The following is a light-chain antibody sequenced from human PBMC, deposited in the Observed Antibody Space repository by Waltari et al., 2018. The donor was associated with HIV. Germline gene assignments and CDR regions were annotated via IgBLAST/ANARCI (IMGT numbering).Light chain of an antibody. Sequence: QSVLTQPPSASATPEQRVTISCSGSNSNIGSPTVHWYQQLPGAAPKLLIFDNNQRPSGVPERFSGSRSGTSATLAISGLQSGDEADYYCSTWDDSLSANVFASGTTVTVL. V-gene: IGLV1-44*01. J-gene: IGLJ1*01. CDR1: NSNIGSPT. CDR3: STWDDSLSANV. CDR2: DNN.